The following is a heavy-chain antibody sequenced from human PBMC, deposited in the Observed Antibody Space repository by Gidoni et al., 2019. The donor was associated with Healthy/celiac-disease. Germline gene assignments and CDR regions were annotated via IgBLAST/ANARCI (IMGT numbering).Heavy chain of an antibody. CDR3: AKDSQTHYGDYLDY. CDR1: GFTFSSYA. J-gene: IGHJ4*02. Sequence: EVQLLESGGGLVQPGGSLRLSCAASGFTFSSYAMSWVRQAPGKGMEWVSSISGSGGSTHYADSVKGRFTISRDNSKNTLYLQMNSLRAEDTAVYYCAKDSQTHYGDYLDYWGQGTLVTVSS. V-gene: IGHV3-23*01. D-gene: IGHD4-17*01. CDR2: ISGSGGST.